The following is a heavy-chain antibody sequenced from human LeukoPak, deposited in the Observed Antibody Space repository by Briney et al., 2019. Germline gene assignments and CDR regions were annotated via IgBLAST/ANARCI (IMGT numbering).Heavy chain of an antibody. J-gene: IGHJ4*02. Sequence: GGSLRLSCAASGFIFSAYSMNWVRQAPGKGLEWVSSIKSDSSHISYANSVRGRFTISRDDAKNSLSLQMSNVRAEDTAVYYCAFNNNFKYWGQGTQVTVSS. CDR1: GFIFSAYS. CDR2: IKSDSSHI. V-gene: IGHV3-21*01. CDR3: AFNNNFKY. D-gene: IGHD4-11*01.